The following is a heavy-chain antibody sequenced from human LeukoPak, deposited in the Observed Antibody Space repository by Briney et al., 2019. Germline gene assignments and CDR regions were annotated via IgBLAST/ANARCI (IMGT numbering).Heavy chain of an antibody. J-gene: IGHJ4*02. V-gene: IGHV1-18*01. CDR3: ARAPRGYYPYYFDY. CDR2: ISAYNGNT. Sequence: ASVKVSCKASGYTFTSYGISWVRQAPGQGLEWMVWISAYNGNTNYAQKLQGTVTMTTDTSTSTAYMELRSLRSDDTAVYYCARAPRGYYPYYFDYWGQGTLVTVSS. D-gene: IGHD3-22*01. CDR1: GYTFTSYG.